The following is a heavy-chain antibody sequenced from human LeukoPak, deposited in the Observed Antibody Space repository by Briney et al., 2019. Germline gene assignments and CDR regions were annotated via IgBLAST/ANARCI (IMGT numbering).Heavy chain of an antibody. CDR3: ARTVWSGYFGEFDY. CDR2: INPNSGGT. J-gene: IGHJ4*02. D-gene: IGHD3-3*01. Sequence: GASVKVSCKASGYTLTGYYMHWVRQAPGQGLEWMGWINPNSGGTNYAQKFQGRVTMTRDTSISTAYMELSRLRSDDTAVYYCARTVWSGYFGEFDYWGQGTLVTVSS. CDR1: GYTLTGYY. V-gene: IGHV1-2*02.